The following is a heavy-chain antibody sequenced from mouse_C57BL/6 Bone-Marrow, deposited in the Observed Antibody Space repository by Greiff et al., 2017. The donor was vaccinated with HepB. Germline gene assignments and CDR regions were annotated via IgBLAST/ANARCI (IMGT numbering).Heavy chain of an antibody. CDR2: ISNGGGST. CDR1: GFTFSDYY. V-gene: IGHV5-12*01. Sequence: DVKLVESGGGLVQPGGSLKLSCAASGFTFSDYYMYWVRQTPEKRLEWVAYISNGGGSTYYPDTVKGRFTISRDNAKNTLYLQMSRLKSEDTAMYYCARHGGDYWGQGTTLTVSS. J-gene: IGHJ2*01. CDR3: ARHGGDY.